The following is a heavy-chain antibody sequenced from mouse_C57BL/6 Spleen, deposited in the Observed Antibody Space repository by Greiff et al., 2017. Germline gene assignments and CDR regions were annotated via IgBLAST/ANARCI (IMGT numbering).Heavy chain of an antibody. Sequence: QVQLQQSGPELVKPGASVKISCTASGYAFSSSWMNWVKQRPGKGLEWIGRIYPGDGDTNYNGKFKGKATLTADKSSSTAYMQLSSLTSEDSAVYFCARSYFNAMDYWGQGTSVTVSS. J-gene: IGHJ4*01. CDR2: IYPGDGDT. CDR1: GYAFSSSW. D-gene: IGHD1-1*01. CDR3: ARSYFNAMDY. V-gene: IGHV1-82*01.